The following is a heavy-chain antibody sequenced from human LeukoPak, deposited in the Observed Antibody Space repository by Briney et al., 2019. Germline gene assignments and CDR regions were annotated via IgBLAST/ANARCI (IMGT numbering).Heavy chain of an antibody. D-gene: IGHD3-10*01. Sequence: QTGGSLRLSCTAPGFTFSSYAIHWIRQAPGKVLEWVALVWHDGSNKYYADSVKGRFTISRDNSKNTVYLQMNSLRAEDTAVYYCARELFGSGSCPDYWGQGTLVTVSS. J-gene: IGHJ4*02. CDR2: VWHDGSNK. CDR1: GFTFSSYA. V-gene: IGHV3-33*01. CDR3: ARELFGSGSCPDY.